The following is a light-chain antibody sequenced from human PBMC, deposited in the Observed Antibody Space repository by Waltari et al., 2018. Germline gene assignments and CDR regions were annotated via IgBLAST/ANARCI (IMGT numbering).Light chain of an antibody. CDR2: GAS. J-gene: IGKJ1*01. CDR3: QQYDNWPPA. Sequence: ELVMTPSPATLSVSPGERATLSRRASQSITPKLAWYQQIPGQAPRLVISGASTRATGFPARFSGSGSGTAFTLTISDMQSEDSGIYYCQQYDNWPPAFGQGTKVEIK. CDR1: QSITPK. V-gene: IGKV3-15*01.